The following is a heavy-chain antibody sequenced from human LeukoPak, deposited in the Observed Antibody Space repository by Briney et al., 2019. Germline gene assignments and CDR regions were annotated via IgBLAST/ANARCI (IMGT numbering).Heavy chain of an antibody. CDR1: GFIFSSYS. J-gene: IGHJ4*02. V-gene: IGHV3-48*01. CDR2: ISGGGGNI. CDR3: ARELSSGWYTADY. Sequence: GGSLRLSCAASGFIFSSYSMNWVRQAPGKGLEWISYISGGGGNIHYADSVEGRFTISRDNAKNSVYLQMNSLRAEDTAVYYCARELSSGWYTADYWGQGTLVTVSS. D-gene: IGHD6-19*01.